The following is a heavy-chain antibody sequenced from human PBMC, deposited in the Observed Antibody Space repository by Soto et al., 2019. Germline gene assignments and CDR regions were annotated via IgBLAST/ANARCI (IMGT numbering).Heavy chain of an antibody. CDR3: ASDSGYDAWHWFDP. J-gene: IGHJ5*02. CDR1: GGSISSYY. Sequence: PSETLSLTCTVSGGSISSYYWSWIRQPPGKGLEWIGYIYCSGRTNYNPYLQSRGTISVXXXKXXXXLKRXSXXAAXTAVQYCASDSGYDAWHWFDPWGQGTLVTVSS. V-gene: IGHV4-59*01. D-gene: IGHD5-12*01. CDR2: IYCSGRT.